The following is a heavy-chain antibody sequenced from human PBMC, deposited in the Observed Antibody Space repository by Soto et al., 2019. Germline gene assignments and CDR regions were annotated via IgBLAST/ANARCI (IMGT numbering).Heavy chain of an antibody. CDR3: ARYTHYYDSSGYYPSWFDP. D-gene: IGHD3-22*01. CDR1: GGSISSGGYY. V-gene: IGHV4-31*03. J-gene: IGHJ5*02. CDR2: IYYSGST. Sequence: SETLSVTCTVSGGSISSGGYYWSWIRQHPGKGLEWIGYIYYSGSTYYNPSLKSRVTISVDTSKNQFSLKLSSVTAADTAVYYCARYTHYYDSSGYYPSWFDPWGQGTLVTVSS.